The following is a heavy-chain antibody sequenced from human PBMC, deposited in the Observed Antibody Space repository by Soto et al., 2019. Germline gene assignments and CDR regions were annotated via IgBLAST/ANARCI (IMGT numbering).Heavy chain of an antibody. J-gene: IGHJ2*01. CDR1: GFTFSSYT. CDR2: ISSSTTYI. Sequence: EVQLVESGGGLVKPGGSLRLSCAASGFTFSSYTMNWVRQAPGKGLEWVSSISSSTTYIYYADSVKGRFTISRDSAKNSLYLQMNSLRAEDTSVYYCARKYYGETYWYFALWGRGTLVTVSS. D-gene: IGHD4-17*01. V-gene: IGHV3-21*01. CDR3: ARKYYGETYWYFAL.